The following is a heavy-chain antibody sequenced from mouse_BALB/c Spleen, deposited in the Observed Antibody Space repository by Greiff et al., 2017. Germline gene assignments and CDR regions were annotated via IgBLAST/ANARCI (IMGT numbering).Heavy chain of an antibody. CDR1: GFTFSSYG. J-gene: IGHJ4*01. CDR3: ARQAGSSYDYAMDY. Sequence: EVQLQESGGDLVKPGGSLKLSCAASGFTFSSYGMSWVRQTPDKRLEWVATISSGGSYTYYPDSVKGRFTISRDNAKNTLYLQMSSLKSEDTAMYYCARQAGSSYDYAMDYWGQGTSVTVSS. V-gene: IGHV5-6*01. CDR2: ISSGGSYT. D-gene: IGHD1-1*01.